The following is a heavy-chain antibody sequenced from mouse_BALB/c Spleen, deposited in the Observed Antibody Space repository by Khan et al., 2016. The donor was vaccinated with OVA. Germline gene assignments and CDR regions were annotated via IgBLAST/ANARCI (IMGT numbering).Heavy chain of an antibody. V-gene: IGHV1-18*01. CDR3: AKGGNYVGYAMDY. CDR2: INPYNGGT. Sequence: VRLQQSGPELVKPGASMKISCKASGYSFIDYTMNWVKQSPGKNLEWIGLINPYNGGTTYNQKFKGKATLTVDKSSTTAYMELLSLTSEDSAVYYCAKGGNYVGYAMDYWGQGPSVTVSS. J-gene: IGHJ4*01. CDR1: GYSFIDYT. D-gene: IGHD2-1*01.